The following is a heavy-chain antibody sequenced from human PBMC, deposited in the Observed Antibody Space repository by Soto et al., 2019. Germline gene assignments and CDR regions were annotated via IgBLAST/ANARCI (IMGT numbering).Heavy chain of an antibody. CDR1: GSTFTSYA. J-gene: IGHJ4*02. D-gene: IGHD6-19*01. CDR3: ARAVAVAADFDY. Sequence: ASVPVSFPASGSTFTSYAMHWVRQAPGQRLEWMGWINAGNGNTKYSQKFQGRVTITRDTSASTAYMELSSLRSEDTAVYYCARAVAVAADFDYWGQGTLVTAPQ. CDR2: INAGNGNT. V-gene: IGHV1-3*01.